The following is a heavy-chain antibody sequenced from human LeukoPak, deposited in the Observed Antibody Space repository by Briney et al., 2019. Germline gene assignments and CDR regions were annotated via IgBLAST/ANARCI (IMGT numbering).Heavy chain of an antibody. D-gene: IGHD1-1*01. Sequence: SETLSLTCTVSGGSISSYYWSWIRQPPGKGLGWIGYIYYSGSTNYNPSLKSRVTISVDTSKNQFSLKLSSVTAADTAVYYCARATYNWNEAIWFDPWGQGTLVTVSS. CDR2: IYYSGST. CDR3: ARATYNWNEAIWFDP. CDR1: GGSISSYY. V-gene: IGHV4-59*01. J-gene: IGHJ5*02.